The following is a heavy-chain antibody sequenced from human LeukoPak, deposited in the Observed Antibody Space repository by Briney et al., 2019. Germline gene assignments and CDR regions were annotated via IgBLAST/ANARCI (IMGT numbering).Heavy chain of an antibody. D-gene: IGHD3-9*01. Sequence: PSETLSLTCTVSGGSISSGSYYWSWIRQPAGKGLEWIGRIYTSGSTNYNPSLKSRVTISVDTSKNQFSLKLSSVTAADTAVYYCARTPDVLRYFDWLLPNYFDYWGQGTLVTVSS. J-gene: IGHJ4*02. CDR1: GGSISSGSYY. CDR3: ARTPDVLRYFDWLLPNYFDY. V-gene: IGHV4-61*02. CDR2: IYTSGST.